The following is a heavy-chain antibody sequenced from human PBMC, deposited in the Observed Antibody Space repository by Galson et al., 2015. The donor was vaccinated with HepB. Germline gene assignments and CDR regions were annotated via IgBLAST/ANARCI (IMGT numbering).Heavy chain of an antibody. CDR1: GGSVSSGSYY. V-gene: IGHV4-61*01. CDR2: IYYSGST. Sequence: ETLSLTCTVSGGSVSSGSYYWSWIRQPPGRGLEWIGYIYYSGSTNYNPSLKSRVTISVDTSKNQFSLKLSSVTAADTAVYYCARLFSDWSGYYQDYGMDVWGQGTTVTVSS. J-gene: IGHJ6*02. CDR3: ARLFSDWSGYYQDYGMDV. D-gene: IGHD3-3*01.